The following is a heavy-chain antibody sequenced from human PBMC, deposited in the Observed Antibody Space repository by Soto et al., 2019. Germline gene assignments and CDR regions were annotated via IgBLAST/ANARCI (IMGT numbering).Heavy chain of an antibody. D-gene: IGHD5-18*01. V-gene: IGHV1-3*01. CDR1: GYTFTSYA. Sequence: QVQLVQSGAEVKKPGASVKVACKASGYTFTSYARQWVRQAPGQRLEWMGWINAGNGNTKYSQKFQGRVTITRDTSASTAYMELSSLRSEDTAVYYCARDPRYSYGYNWGQGTLVIVSS. CDR3: ARDPRYSYGYN. CDR2: INAGNGNT. J-gene: IGHJ4*02.